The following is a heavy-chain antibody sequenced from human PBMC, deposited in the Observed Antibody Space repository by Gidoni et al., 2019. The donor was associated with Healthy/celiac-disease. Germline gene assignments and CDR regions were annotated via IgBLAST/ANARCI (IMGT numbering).Heavy chain of an antibody. V-gene: IGHV3-64*02. J-gene: IGHJ3*02. CDR1: GFTFSSYA. Sequence: EVQLVESGEGLVRPGGPLRLSCAASGFTFSSYAMHWVRQAPGKGLEYVSAISSNGGSTYYADSVKGRFTISRDNSKNTLYLQMGSLRAEDMAVYYCARGDAFDIWGQGTMVTVSS. CDR2: ISSNGGST. CDR3: ARGDAFDI.